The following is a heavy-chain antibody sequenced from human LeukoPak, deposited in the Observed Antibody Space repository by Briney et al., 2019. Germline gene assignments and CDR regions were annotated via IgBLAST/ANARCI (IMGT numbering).Heavy chain of an antibody. CDR3: AKDPGNPRYYFDY. D-gene: IGHD6-13*01. J-gene: IGHJ4*02. V-gene: IGHV3-33*06. CDR2: IWYDGSNK. Sequence: GGSLRLSCAASGFTFSSYGMPWVRQAPGKGLEWVAVIWYDGSNKYYADSVKGRFTISRDNSKNTLYLQMNSLRAEDTAVYYCAKDPGNPRYYFDYWGQGTLVTVSS. CDR1: GFTFSSYG.